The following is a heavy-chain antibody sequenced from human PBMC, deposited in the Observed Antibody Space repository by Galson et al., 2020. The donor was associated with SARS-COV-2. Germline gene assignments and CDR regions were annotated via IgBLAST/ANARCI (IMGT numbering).Heavy chain of an antibody. D-gene: IGHD2-15*01. V-gene: IGHV4-39*07. CDR1: GGSISSNTYY. J-gene: IGHJ3*02. CDR3: ARAVGYGGSPPRAFDI. Sequence: AQTLSLTCTVSGGSISSNTYYWGWICQPPGKGLEWIGIIYYSGSTYYNPSLKSRVTISVDTFKNQFSLKLTSVTAADTAVYYCARAVGYGGSPPRAFDIWGQGTMVTVSS. CDR2: IYYSGST.